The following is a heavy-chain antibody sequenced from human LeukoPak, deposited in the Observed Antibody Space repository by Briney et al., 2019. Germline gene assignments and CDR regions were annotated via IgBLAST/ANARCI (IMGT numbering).Heavy chain of an antibody. Sequence: SETLSLTCTVSGGPISSGDYYWSWIRQPPGKGLEWIGYIYYSGSTYYNPSLKSRVTISVDTSKNQFSLKLSSVTAADTAVYYCARVPAALDYYYYYMDVWGKGTTVTVSS. J-gene: IGHJ6*03. CDR3: ARVPAALDYYYYYMDV. V-gene: IGHV4-30-4*08. D-gene: IGHD2-2*01. CDR1: GGPISSGDYY. CDR2: IYYSGST.